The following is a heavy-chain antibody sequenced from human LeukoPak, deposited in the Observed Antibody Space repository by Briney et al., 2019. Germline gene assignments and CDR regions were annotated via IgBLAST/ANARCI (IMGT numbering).Heavy chain of an antibody. J-gene: IGHJ5*02. V-gene: IGHV1-69*04. CDR3: ARLSNGYSSGTYNWFDP. CDR1: VGTFSSHA. CDR2: INPIVDTA. Sequence: GSSVKVSCKTPVGTFSSHAITWVRQAPGQGLEWMGRINPIVDTANYAQKFHDRVTITADKSTTTVYLVLNDLTPDDTAVYFCARLSNGYSSGTYNWFDPWGQGTLVTVPS. D-gene: IGHD3-22*01.